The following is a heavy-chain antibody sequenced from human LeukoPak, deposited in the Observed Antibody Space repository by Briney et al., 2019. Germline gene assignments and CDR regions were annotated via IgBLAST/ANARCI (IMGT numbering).Heavy chain of an antibody. CDR1: GYTLTELS. CDR3: ATDLVVVAGSLGY. V-gene: IGHV1-24*01. CDR2: FDPEDGET. Sequence: ASVKLFCKVSGYTLTELSMHWVRQPRGKGLEWMGGFDPEDGETIYAQKFQGRVTMTEDTSTDTAYMELSSLRSEDTAVYYCATDLVVVAGSLGYWGQGTLVTVSS. D-gene: IGHD2-15*01. J-gene: IGHJ4*02.